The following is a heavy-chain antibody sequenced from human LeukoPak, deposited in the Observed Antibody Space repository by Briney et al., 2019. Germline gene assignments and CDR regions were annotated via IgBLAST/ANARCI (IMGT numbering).Heavy chain of an antibody. J-gene: IGHJ5*02. D-gene: IGHD2-15*01. CDR2: IYPADSDI. CDR1: GYSINNYW. Sequence: GESLKISCKGSGYSINNYWIGWVRQMPGKGLEWMGIIYPADSDIRYSPSFQGQVTISADKSISTAYMQWSSLKASDTAMYYCARQEYCSGGSCYTWFDPWGQGTLVIVSS. V-gene: IGHV5-51*01. CDR3: ARQEYCSGGSCYTWFDP.